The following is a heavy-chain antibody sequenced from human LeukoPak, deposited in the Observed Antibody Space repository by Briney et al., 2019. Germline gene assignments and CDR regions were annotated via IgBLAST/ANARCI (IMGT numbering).Heavy chain of an antibody. CDR2: IYNSGSN. Sequence: PSETLSLTCTVSGGSISSDYWQWIRQPPGKGLGWIGYIYNSGSNNYNPSLKSRLTISIDTSKNQFSLKLTSVTAADTAVYYCATRGYWGQGTLVTVSS. CDR1: GGSISSDY. D-gene: IGHD3-10*01. CDR3: ATRGY. J-gene: IGHJ4*02. V-gene: IGHV4-59*08.